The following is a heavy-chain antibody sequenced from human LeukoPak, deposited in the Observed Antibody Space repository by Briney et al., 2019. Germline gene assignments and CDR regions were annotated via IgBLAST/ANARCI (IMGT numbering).Heavy chain of an antibody. D-gene: IGHD3-10*01. CDR2: IYHSGST. V-gene: IGHV4-4*02. CDR3: ARSAVHGSGSFDY. CDR1: GGSISSSNW. J-gene: IGHJ4*02. Sequence: RPSETLSLTCAVSGGSISSSNWWSWVRQPPGKGLEWIGEIYHSGSTNYNPSLKSRVTISVDKSKNQFSLKLSSVTAADTAVYYCARSAVHGSGSFDYWGQGTLVTVSS.